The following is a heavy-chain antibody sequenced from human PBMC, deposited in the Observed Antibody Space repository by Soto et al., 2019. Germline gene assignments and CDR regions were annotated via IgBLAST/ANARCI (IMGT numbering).Heavy chain of an antibody. D-gene: IGHD3-16*01. CDR3: ARGGPNYFDY. V-gene: IGHV4-61*08. J-gene: IGHJ4*02. CDR2: IYYSGST. CDR1: GGSISSGGYY. Sequence: PSETLSLTYTVSGGSISSGGYYWSWIRQHPGKGLEWIGYIYYSGSTYYNPSLKSRVTISVDTSKNQFSLKLSSVTAADTAVYYCARGGPNYFDYWGQGTLVTVSS.